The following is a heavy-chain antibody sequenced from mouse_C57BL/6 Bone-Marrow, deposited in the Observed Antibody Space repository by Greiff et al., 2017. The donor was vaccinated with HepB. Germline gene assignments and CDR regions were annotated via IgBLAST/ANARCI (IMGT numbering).Heavy chain of an antibody. V-gene: IGHV5-6*01. CDR2: ISSGSSYT. D-gene: IGHD2-3*01. CDR1: GFTFSSYG. CDR3: ARHGKRGLLRYYFDY. Sequence: EVMLVESGGDLVKPGGSLKLSCAASGFTFSSYGMSWVRQTPDKRLEWVATISSGSSYTYYPDSVKGRFTISRDNAKNTLYLQMSSLKSEDTAMYYCARHGKRGLLRYYFDYWGQGTTLTVSS. J-gene: IGHJ2*01.